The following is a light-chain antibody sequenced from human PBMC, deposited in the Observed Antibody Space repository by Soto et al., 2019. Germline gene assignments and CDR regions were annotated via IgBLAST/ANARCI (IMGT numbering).Light chain of an antibody. J-gene: IGKJ3*01. CDR1: QDINNY. CDR3: QRYNNGPPVT. V-gene: IGKV1-27*01. CDR2: AAS. Sequence: DIQMTQSPSSLSASVGDRVTITCRASQDINNYLAWYQQKPGKPPKLLIYAASTLQSGVPSRFSGGGSGTDFTLTINSLLPEDVAPYYCQRYNNGPPVTFGPGTKV.